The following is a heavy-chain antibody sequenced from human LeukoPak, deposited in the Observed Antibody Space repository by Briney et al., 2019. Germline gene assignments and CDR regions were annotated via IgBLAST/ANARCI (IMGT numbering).Heavy chain of an antibody. CDR2: MNPDSGNT. CDR3: ARSTMGARRTNDF. Sequence: GASVKVSCKASGYSFINYDINWVRPATGQGLEWMGWMNPDSGNTGYAQKFQGRVTMTRDTSISTAYTELSSLNSDDTAMYYCARSTMGARRTNDFWGQGTLVTVSS. CDR1: GYSFINYD. J-gene: IGHJ4*02. D-gene: IGHD1-26*01. V-gene: IGHV1-8*01.